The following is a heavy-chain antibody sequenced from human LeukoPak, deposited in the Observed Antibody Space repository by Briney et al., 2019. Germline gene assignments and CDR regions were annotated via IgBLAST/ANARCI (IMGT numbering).Heavy chain of an antibody. D-gene: IGHD3-10*01. J-gene: IGHJ4*02. CDR2: ISGSGGST. CDR1: GFTFSSYA. Sequence: PGGSLRLSCAASGFTFSSYAMRWVRQAPGKGLEWVSAISGSGGSTYYADSVKGRFTISRDNSKNTLYLQMNSLRAEDTAVYYCAKRPGSGTYYFDYWGQGALVTVSS. CDR3: AKRPGSGTYYFDY. V-gene: IGHV3-23*01.